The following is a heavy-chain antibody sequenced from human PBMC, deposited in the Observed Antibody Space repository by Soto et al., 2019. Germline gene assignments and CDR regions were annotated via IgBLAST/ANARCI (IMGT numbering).Heavy chain of an antibody. V-gene: IGHV3-30-3*01. D-gene: IGHD6-13*01. J-gene: IGHJ6*02. CDR3: ARDLPSAAGILSCCGMDV. CDR1: GFTFSSYA. Sequence: QVQLVESGGGVVQPGRSLRLSCAASGFTFSSYAMHWVRQAPGKGLEWVAVISYDGSNKYYADSVKGRFTISRDNSKNTXXLQIDSLRAEDTAVYYCARDLPSAAGILSCCGMDVWGQGTTVTVSS. CDR2: ISYDGSNK.